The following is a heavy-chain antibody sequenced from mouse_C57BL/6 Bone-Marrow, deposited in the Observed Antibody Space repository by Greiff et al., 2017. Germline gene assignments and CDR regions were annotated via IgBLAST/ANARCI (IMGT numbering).Heavy chain of an antibody. CDR3: ARDRDGYLYYYAMDY. D-gene: IGHD2-3*01. J-gene: IGHJ4*01. CDR1: GFTFSSYA. CDR2: ISDGGSYT. V-gene: IGHV5-4*01. Sequence: EVQGVESGGGLVKPGGSLKLSCAASGFTFSSYAMSWVRQTPEKRLEWVATISDGGSYTYYPDNVKGRFPISRDNAKNNLYLQMSHLKSEDTAMYYCARDRDGYLYYYAMDYWGQGTSVTVSS.